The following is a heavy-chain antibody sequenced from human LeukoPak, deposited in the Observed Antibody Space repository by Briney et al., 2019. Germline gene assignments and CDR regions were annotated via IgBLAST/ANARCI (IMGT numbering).Heavy chain of an antibody. Sequence: GVSMRLSGAGSGFTCGSYAMSWVRQAPGKGLECVAASSGSGGSTYYADSAKGRLNIARDNSKNRLDLQMNSMRAEDTAVYYRAKVGSDYDSSGSYYVGYYFDYCGQGTLVTVSS. CDR2: SSGSGGST. J-gene: IGHJ4*02. D-gene: IGHD3-22*01. CDR1: GFTCGSYA. V-gene: IGHV3-23*01. CDR3: AKVGSDYDSSGSYYVGYYFDY.